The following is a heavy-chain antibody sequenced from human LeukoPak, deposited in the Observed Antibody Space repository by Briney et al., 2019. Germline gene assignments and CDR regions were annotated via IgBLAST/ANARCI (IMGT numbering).Heavy chain of an antibody. J-gene: IGHJ4*02. CDR2: IYTSGST. Sequence: SETLSLTCTVSGGSISSYYRSWIRQPAGKGLEWIGRIYTSGSTNYNPSLKSRVTISVDKSKNQFSLKLSSVTAADTAVYYCARSIAVAFDYWGQGTLVTVSS. CDR3: ARSIAVAFDY. D-gene: IGHD6-19*01. CDR1: GGSISSYY. V-gene: IGHV4-4*07.